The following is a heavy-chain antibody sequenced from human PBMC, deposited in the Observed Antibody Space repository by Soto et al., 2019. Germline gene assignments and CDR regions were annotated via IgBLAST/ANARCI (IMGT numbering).Heavy chain of an antibody. CDR3: ARDPPGPEAFDL. J-gene: IGHJ3*01. CDR1: GFTLSDHY. V-gene: IGHV3-72*01. Sequence: EVQLVESGGGLVQPGGSLRISCAASGFTLSDHYMDWVRQAPGTGLEWVGRSRDKASSYTTLYAASVKGRFTISRDDSKNALYLQVNSLKTEDTAVYYCARDPPGPEAFDLWGQGTMVTVSS. CDR2: SRDKASSYTT. D-gene: IGHD3-10*01.